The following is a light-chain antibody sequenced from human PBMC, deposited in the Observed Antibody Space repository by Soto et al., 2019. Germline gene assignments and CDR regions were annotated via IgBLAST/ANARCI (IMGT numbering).Light chain of an antibody. J-gene: IGLJ2*01. CDR1: SSNIGAGYD. CDR3: QSYDSSLSAVV. V-gene: IGLV1-40*01. CDR2: GNS. Sequence: QSVLTQPPSVSGAPGQRVTISCTGSSSNIGAGYDVKWYQQLPGTAPKLLIHGNSNRPSGVPDRFSGSKSGTSASLAITGREAEDEADYYCQSYDSSLSAVVFGGGTKLTV.